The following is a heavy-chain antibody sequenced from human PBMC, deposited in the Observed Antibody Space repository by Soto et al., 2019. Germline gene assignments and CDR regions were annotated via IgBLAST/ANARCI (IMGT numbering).Heavy chain of an antibody. CDR3: ARDPYYYDSSGYYGYYFDY. CDR1: GYTFTGYY. Sequence: GASVKVSCKASGYTFTGYYMHWVRQAPGQGLEWMGWINPNSGGTNYAQKFQGRVTMTRDTSISTAYMELSRLRSDDTAVYYCARDPYYYDSSGYYGYYFDYWGQGTLVTVSS. D-gene: IGHD3-22*01. CDR2: INPNSGGT. V-gene: IGHV1-2*02. J-gene: IGHJ4*02.